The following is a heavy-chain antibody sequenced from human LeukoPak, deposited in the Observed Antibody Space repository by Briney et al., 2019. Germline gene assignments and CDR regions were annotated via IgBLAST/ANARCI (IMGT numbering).Heavy chain of an antibody. CDR3: ARLGGAFYYYYYMDV. V-gene: IGHV4-34*01. CDR1: GGSFSGYY. D-gene: IGHD2-15*01. J-gene: IGHJ6*03. Sequence: SETLSLTCAVYGGSFSGYYWSWIRQPPGKGLEWIGEINHSGSTSYNPSLKSRVTIFVDTSKNQFSLKLSSVTAADTAVYYCARLGGAFYYYYYMDVWGKGTTVTISS. CDR2: INHSGST.